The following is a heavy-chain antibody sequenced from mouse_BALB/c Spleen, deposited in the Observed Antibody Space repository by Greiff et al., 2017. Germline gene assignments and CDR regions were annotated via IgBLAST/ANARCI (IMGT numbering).Heavy chain of an antibody. CDR1: GFSLTSYG. CDR2: IWSGGST. J-gene: IGHJ4*01. D-gene: IGHD2-4*01. CDR3: ARKWDYDYDNYAMDY. Sequence: QVQLKESGPGLVQPSQSLSITCTVSGFSLTSYGVHWVRQSPGKGLEWLGVIWSGGSTDYNAAFISRLSISKDNSKSQVFFKMNSLQANDTAIYYCARKWDYDYDNYAMDYWGQGTSVTVSS. V-gene: IGHV2-2*02.